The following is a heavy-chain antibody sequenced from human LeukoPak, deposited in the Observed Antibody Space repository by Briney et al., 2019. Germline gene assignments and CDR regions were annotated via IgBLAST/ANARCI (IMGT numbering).Heavy chain of an antibody. CDR3: AGGARYCSSTSCSYFDY. CDR1: GGSISSYY. V-gene: IGHV4-59*01. D-gene: IGHD2-2*01. CDR2: IYYSGST. Sequence: SETLSLTCTVSGGSISSYYWSWIRQPPGKGLEWIGYIYYSGSTNYNPSLKSRVTISVDTSKNQFSLKLSSVTAADTAVYYCAGGARYCSSTSCSYFDYWGQGTLVTVPS. J-gene: IGHJ4*02.